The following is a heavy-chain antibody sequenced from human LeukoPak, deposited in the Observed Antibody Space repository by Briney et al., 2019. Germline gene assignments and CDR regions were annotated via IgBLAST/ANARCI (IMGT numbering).Heavy chain of an antibody. V-gene: IGHV3-7*01. D-gene: IGHD6-13*01. CDR3: ARDLDVYSSSWSYYYYYGMDV. J-gene: IGHJ6*02. Sequence: PGGSLRLSCAASGFTFSSYWMSWVRQAPGKGLEWVANIKQDGSEKYYVDSVKGRFTISRDNAKNSLYLQMNSLRAEDTAVYYCARDLDVYSSSWSYYYYYGMDVWGQGTTVTVSS. CDR2: IKQDGSEK. CDR1: GFTFSSYW.